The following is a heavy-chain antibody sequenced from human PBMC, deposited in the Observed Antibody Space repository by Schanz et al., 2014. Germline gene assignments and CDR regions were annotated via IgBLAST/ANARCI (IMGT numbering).Heavy chain of an antibody. D-gene: IGHD6-13*01. CDR2: ITTAGTKM. Sequence: VQLMESGGGLVKPGGSLRLSCAASGFTFSSYSMHWVRQAPGKGLEWVAAITTAGTKMYYADSVKGRFTISSDNSKSTLYLQMSSLRAEDTAVYYCAKSQGSSFDSWGQGTLVTVSS. J-gene: IGHJ4*02. CDR1: GFTFSSYS. CDR3: AKSQGSSFDS. V-gene: IGHV3-30-3*02.